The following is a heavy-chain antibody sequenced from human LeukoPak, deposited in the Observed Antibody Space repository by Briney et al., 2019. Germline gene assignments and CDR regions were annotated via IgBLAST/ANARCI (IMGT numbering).Heavy chain of an antibody. CDR3: ARDTKMLYRTVGTTGYFDY. V-gene: IGHV3-7*01. CDR2: IKQDQSEK. Sequence: GGSLRLSCAASGFTFSIFCMSLVRHPPGKGRGREANIKQDQSEKYYVDHTRGRFTVSRDNAKYSLYFQMYSLGPEDTAVYYCARDTKMLYRTVGTTGYFDYWGQGTLVTVSS. CDR1: GFTFSIFC. J-gene: IGHJ4*02. D-gene: IGHD1-26*01.